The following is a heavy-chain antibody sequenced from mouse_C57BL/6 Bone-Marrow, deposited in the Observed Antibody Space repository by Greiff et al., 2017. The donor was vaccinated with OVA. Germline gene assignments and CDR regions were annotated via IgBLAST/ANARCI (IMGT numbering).Heavy chain of an antibody. Sequence: HLVESGGDLVKPGGSLKLSCAASGFTFSSYGMSWVRQTPDKRLEWVATISSGGSYTYYPDSVKGRFTISRDNAKNTLYLQMSSLKSEDTAMYYCARSVAENFDVWGTGTTVTVSS. D-gene: IGHD1-1*02. CDR1: GFTFSSYG. CDR3: ARSVAENFDV. V-gene: IGHV5-6*01. CDR2: ISSGGSYT. J-gene: IGHJ1*03.